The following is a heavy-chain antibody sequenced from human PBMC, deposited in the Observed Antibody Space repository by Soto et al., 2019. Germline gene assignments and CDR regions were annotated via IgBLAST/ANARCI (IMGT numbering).Heavy chain of an antibody. J-gene: IGHJ6*02. CDR1: GYTFTSYG. D-gene: IGHD5-18*01. Sequence: QVQLVQSGAEVKKPGASVKVSCKASGYTFTSYGISWVRQAPGQGLEWMGWISAYNGNTNYAQKLQGRVTMTTDTSKSTAYMELRSLRSDDTAVYYCARALGIPPYYYYGMDVWGQGTTVTVSS. V-gene: IGHV1-18*01. CDR2: ISAYNGNT. CDR3: ARALGIPPYYYYGMDV.